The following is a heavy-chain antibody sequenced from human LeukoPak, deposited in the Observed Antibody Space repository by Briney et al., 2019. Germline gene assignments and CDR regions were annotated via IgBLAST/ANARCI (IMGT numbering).Heavy chain of an antibody. Sequence: GGSLRLSCAASGFTFSSYGMHWVRQAPGKGLEWVAVIWYDGSNKYYADSVKGRFTTSRDNSKNTLYLQMNSLRAEDTAVYYCARGGYCSGGSCPRDYYGMDVWGQGTTVTVSS. CDR3: ARGGYCSGGSCPRDYYGMDV. CDR1: GFTFSSYG. J-gene: IGHJ6*02. CDR2: IWYDGSNK. V-gene: IGHV3-33*01. D-gene: IGHD2-15*01.